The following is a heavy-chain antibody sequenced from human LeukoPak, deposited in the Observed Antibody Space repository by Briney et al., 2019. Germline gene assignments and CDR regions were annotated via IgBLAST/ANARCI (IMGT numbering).Heavy chain of an antibody. Sequence: SETLSLTCSVSGGSTRGYLWNWIRQPAGKGLEWLGRIYGSGRTSYNPSIESRVTMSVDTSKNQFSLKLTSMTAADTAVYYCARGNYYGDILPCDNWGQGILVTVSS. V-gene: IGHV4-4*07. J-gene: IGHJ4*02. CDR2: IYGSGRT. CDR3: ARGNYYGDILPCDN. D-gene: IGHD4-17*01. CDR1: GGSTRGYL.